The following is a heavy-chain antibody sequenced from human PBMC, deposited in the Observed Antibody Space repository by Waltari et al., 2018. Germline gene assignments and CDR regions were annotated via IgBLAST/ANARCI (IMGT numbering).Heavy chain of an antibody. CDR3: ASDRDWAFNV. J-gene: IGHJ3*01. D-gene: IGHD2-21*01. Sequence: EGQLVESGGGLVQPGGSLRLSCVASGSTFSGRHLNWVRQSPGKGLEGLAYIGSDFNGWYSDSVKGRFTISRDNAKNSLYLQMNSLRVEDMGIYYCASDRDWAFNVWGQGTMVTVSS. CDR2: IGSDFNG. V-gene: IGHV3-48*03. CDR1: GSTFSGRH.